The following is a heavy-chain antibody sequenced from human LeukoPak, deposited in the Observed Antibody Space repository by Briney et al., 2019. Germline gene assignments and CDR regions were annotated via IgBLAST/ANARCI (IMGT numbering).Heavy chain of an antibody. D-gene: IGHD2-2*01. V-gene: IGHV3-74*01. CDR2: IKGDGSGT. J-gene: IGHJ4*02. Sequence: GGSLRLSCAASGFTSFSNYWIHWVHQAPGKGLVWVSRIKGDGSGTIYADSVKGRFTISRDNARNTVYLQMNSLRVEDTAVYYCARDRNYQLSPPWGQGTLVTVSS. CDR3: ARDRNYQLSPP. CDR1: GFTSFSNYW.